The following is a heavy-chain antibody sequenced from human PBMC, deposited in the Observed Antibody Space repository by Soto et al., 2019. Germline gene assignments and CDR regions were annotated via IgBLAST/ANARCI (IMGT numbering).Heavy chain of an antibody. CDR3: EKDGYGDLLNWFDP. Sequence: EVQLLESGGGLVQPWGSLRLSCAASGFTFSNYAMTWVRQAPGKGPEWVSAISGGATYYADSVQGRFTISRDDSKNTLHLQMNSLRPEDTGVYYWEKDGYGDLLNWFDPWGQGTLVTVSS. V-gene: IGHV3-23*01. J-gene: IGHJ5*02. CDR1: GFTFSNYA. CDR2: ISGGAT. D-gene: IGHD4-17*01.